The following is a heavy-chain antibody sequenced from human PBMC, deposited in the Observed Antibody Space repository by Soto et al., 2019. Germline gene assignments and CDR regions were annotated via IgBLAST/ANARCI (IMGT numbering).Heavy chain of an antibody. J-gene: IGHJ3*02. D-gene: IGHD1-26*01. V-gene: IGHV4-59*01. CDR2: IYYSGTT. CDR3: ARVREGTYDAFDI. CDR1: SGSIGTYF. Sequence: SETLSLTCTVSSGSIGTYFWRCIRQPPGKGLEWSGYIYYSGTTNYNPSLKSRVTIFLDTSKNQFSLRLSSVTAADTAVYYCARVREGTYDAFDIWGQGTMVTVSS.